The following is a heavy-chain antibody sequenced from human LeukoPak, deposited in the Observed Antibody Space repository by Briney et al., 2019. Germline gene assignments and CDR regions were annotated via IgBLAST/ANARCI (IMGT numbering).Heavy chain of an antibody. J-gene: IGHJ4*02. CDR1: GFTFSTYC. D-gene: IGHD2-15*01. Sequence: GGSLRLSCAASGFTFSTYCMNWVRQAPGKGLEWVSSTSSSGGYIYYADSVEGRFTISRDNAKHSLYLQMNSLRADDTAVYYCARCSGGSCYRSDDYWGQGTLVTVSS. CDR3: ARCSGGSCYRSDDY. CDR2: TSSSGGYI. V-gene: IGHV3-21*01.